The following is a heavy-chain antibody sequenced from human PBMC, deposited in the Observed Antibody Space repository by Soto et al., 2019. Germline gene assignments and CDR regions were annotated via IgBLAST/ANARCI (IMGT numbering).Heavy chain of an antibody. Sequence: ASVKVSCKASGYTFTSYAMRWVRQAPGQRLEWMGWINAGNGNTKYSQKFQGRVTITRDTSASTAYMELSSLRSEDTAVYYCAREDDILTGYGLLTNWFDPWGQGTLVTVSS. V-gene: IGHV1-3*01. D-gene: IGHD3-9*01. CDR1: GYTFTSYA. CDR2: INAGNGNT. CDR3: AREDDILTGYGLLTNWFDP. J-gene: IGHJ5*02.